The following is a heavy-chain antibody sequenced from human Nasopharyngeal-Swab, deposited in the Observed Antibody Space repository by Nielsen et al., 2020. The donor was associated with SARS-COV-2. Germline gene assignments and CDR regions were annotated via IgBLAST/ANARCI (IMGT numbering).Heavy chain of an antibody. CDR1: GGSISSSSYY. Sequence: ETLSPTCTVSGGSISSSSYYWGWIRQPPGKGLEWIGSIYYSGSTYYNPSLKSRVTISVDTSKNQFSLKLSSVTAADTAVYYCAATSVLRFLEWLNNWFDPWGQGTLVTVSS. V-gene: IGHV4-39*01. D-gene: IGHD3-3*01. CDR3: AATSVLRFLEWLNNWFDP. J-gene: IGHJ5*02. CDR2: IYYSGST.